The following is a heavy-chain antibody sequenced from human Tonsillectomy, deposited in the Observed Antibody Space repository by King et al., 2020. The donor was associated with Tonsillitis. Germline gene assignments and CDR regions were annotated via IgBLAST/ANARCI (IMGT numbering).Heavy chain of an antibody. V-gene: IGHV3-21*01. CDR2: ISSSSTYI. Sequence: VQLVESGGGLVKPGGSLRLSCAASGFTFSSYSMNWVRQAPGKGLEWVSSISSSSTYIYYADSVKGRFTISRDNAKNSLYLQMISLRAEDTAVYYCAGEGMDYYDSSLPNWFDPWGQGTLVTVSS. CDR1: GFTFSSYS. D-gene: IGHD3-22*01. J-gene: IGHJ5*02. CDR3: AGEGMDYYDSSLPNWFDP.